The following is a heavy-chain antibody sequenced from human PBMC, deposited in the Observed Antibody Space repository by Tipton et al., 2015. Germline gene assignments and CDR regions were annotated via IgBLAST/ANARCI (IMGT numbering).Heavy chain of an antibody. CDR2: ISYTDTT. D-gene: IGHD5-24*01. V-gene: IGHV4-59*01. J-gene: IGHJ6*02. Sequence: TLSLTCAVYGGSFSDYYWSWIRQPPGKALEWIGYISYTDTTHYNPSLKSRVTISLDSSKNQFSLTLNSVTAADTAVYYCARDLEHGMDVWGQGTTVTVSS. CDR1: GGSFSDYY. CDR3: ARDLEHGMDV.